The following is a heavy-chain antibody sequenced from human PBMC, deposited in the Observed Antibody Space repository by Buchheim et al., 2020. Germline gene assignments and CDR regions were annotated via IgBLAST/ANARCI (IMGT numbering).Heavy chain of an antibody. CDR1: GYTFTSYY. CDR2: INPSGGST. J-gene: IGHJ6*02. D-gene: IGHD4-17*01. Sequence: QVQLVQSGAEVKKPGASVKVSCKASGYTFTSYYMHWVRQAPGQGLEWMGIINPSGGSTSYAQKFQGRVTMTRDTSTSTVYMELSSLRSEDTAVYYCAKDQAVKAIYYYYGMDVWGQGTT. V-gene: IGHV1-46*01. CDR3: AKDQAVKAIYYYYGMDV.